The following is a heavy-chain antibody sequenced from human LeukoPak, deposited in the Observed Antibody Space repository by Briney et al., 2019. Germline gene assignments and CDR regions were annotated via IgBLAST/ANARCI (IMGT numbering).Heavy chain of an antibody. CDR1: GGSFSGYY. J-gene: IGHJ5*02. V-gene: IGHV4-34*01. CDR2: INHSGST. Sequence: SETLSLTCAVYGGSFSGYYWSWIRQPPGKGLEWIGEINHSGSTNYNPSLKSRVTISVDTSENQFSLKLSSVTAADTAVYYCASTRRAPTYYYGSGSYRSPYNWFDPWGQGTLVTVSS. CDR3: ASTRRAPTYYYGSGSYRSPYNWFDP. D-gene: IGHD3-10*01.